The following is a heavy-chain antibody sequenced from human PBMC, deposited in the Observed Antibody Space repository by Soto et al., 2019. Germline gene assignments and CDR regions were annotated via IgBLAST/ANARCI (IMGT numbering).Heavy chain of an antibody. Sequence: ASVKVSCKASGYTFTSYDINWVRQATGQGLEWMGWMNPNSGNTGYAQKFQGRVTMTRNTSISTAYMELSSLRSEDTAVYYCARDQXLRKSVQSNYYYYGMDVWGQGTTVTVSS. J-gene: IGHJ6*02. V-gene: IGHV1-8*01. CDR2: MNPNSGNT. D-gene: IGHD5-12*01. CDR1: GYTFTSYD. CDR3: ARDQXLRKSVQSNYYYYGMDV.